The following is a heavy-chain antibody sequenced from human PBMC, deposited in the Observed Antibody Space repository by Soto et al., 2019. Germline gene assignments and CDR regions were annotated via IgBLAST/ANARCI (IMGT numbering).Heavy chain of an antibody. CDR1: GFTFTSSA. CDR3: AAASPRYYYDSSGQLAPYYYYGMDV. D-gene: IGHD3-22*01. J-gene: IGHJ6*02. Sequence: SVKVSCKASGFTFTSSAVQWVRQARGQRLEWIGWIVVGSGNTNYAQKFQERVTITRDMSTSTAYMELSSLRSEDTAVYYCAAASPRYYYDSSGQLAPYYYYGMDVWGQGTTVTVSS. CDR2: IVVGSGNT. V-gene: IGHV1-58*01.